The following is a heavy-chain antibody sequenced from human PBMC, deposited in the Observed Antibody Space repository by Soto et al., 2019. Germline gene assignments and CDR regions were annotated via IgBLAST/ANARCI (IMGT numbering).Heavy chain of an antibody. J-gene: IGHJ4*02. Sequence: GGSLRLSCAASGFTFSSYAMSWVHQAPGKGLEWVSAISGSGGSTYYADSVKGRFTISRDNSKNTLYLQMNSLRAEDTAVYYCAKDPDPYDSSGYSGWYFDYWGQGTLVTVSS. CDR1: GFTFSSYA. CDR2: ISGSGGST. D-gene: IGHD3-22*01. CDR3: AKDPDPYDSSGYSGWYFDY. V-gene: IGHV3-23*01.